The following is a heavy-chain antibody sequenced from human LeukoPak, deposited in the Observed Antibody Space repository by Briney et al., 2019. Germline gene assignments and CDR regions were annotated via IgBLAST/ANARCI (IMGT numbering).Heavy chain of an antibody. D-gene: IGHD2-15*01. CDR1: GGSISNYF. CDR3: ARVGYCSGGGCYGLDY. Sequence: PSEALSLTCTVSGGSISNYFWSWIRQPPGKGLEWIGYIYYSGSTNYNPSLKSRVPISVDTSKNQFSLKLRSVTAADTAVYYCARVGYCSGGGCYGLDYWGQGTLVTVSS. V-gene: IGHV4-59*01. CDR2: IYYSGST. J-gene: IGHJ4*02.